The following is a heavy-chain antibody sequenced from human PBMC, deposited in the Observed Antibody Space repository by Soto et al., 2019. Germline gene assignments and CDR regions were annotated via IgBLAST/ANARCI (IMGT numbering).Heavy chain of an antibody. D-gene: IGHD6-13*01. J-gene: IGHJ6*02. CDR2: IYYSGTT. V-gene: IGHV4-39*01. CDR1: GASISTSTYN. Sequence: SETLSLTCTVSGASISTSTYNWACIRQPPGKGLEWIGTIYYSGTTYYNPSLKSRVTISVDTSANQFSLKLTSVTAADTAVYYCARHGAAVLYYYGMDVWGQGTTVTVSS. CDR3: ARHGAAVLYYYGMDV.